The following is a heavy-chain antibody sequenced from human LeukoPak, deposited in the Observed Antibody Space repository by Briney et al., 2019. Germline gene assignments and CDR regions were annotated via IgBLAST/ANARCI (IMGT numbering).Heavy chain of an antibody. J-gene: IGHJ4*02. CDR1: GGSFSGYY. V-gene: IGHV4-34*01. D-gene: IGHD3-10*01. Sequence: SETLSLTCAVYGGSFSGYYWSWIRQPPGKGLEWIGEINHSGSTNYNPSLKSRVTISVDTSKNQFSLKLSSVTAADTAVYYCARGPVRGGYQPHYYFDYWGQGTLVTVSS. CDR3: ARGPVRGGYQPHYYFDY. CDR2: INHSGST.